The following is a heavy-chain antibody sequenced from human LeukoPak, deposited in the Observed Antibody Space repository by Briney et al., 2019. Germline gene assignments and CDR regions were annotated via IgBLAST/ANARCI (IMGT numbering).Heavy chain of an antibody. CDR3: AKDSAAGTRGFDY. J-gene: IGHJ4*02. V-gene: IGHV3-43*01. D-gene: IGHD6-13*01. Sequence: GGSLRLSCAASGFTFDDYTMHWVRQAPGKGLEWVSLISWDGGSTHYADSVKGRFTISRDNSKNSLYLQMNSLRTEDTALYYCAKDSAAGTRGFDYWGQGTLVTVSS. CDR1: GFTFDDYT. CDR2: ISWDGGST.